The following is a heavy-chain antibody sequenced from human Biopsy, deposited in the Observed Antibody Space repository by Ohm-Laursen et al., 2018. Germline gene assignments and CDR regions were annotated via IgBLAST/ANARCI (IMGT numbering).Heavy chain of an antibody. Sequence: SLRLSCTASGFIFSTYTMNWVRQAPGEGLEWVSSISSRSSDIYYADSVKGRFTISRDNAKNSLFLHMNSLRAEDTAVYYCARDRYYGSESYYSHYNMVVWGQGTTVSVSS. J-gene: IGHJ6*02. D-gene: IGHD3-10*01. V-gene: IGHV3-21*01. CDR1: GFIFSTYT. CDR3: ARDRYYGSESYYSHYNMVV. CDR2: ISSRSSDI.